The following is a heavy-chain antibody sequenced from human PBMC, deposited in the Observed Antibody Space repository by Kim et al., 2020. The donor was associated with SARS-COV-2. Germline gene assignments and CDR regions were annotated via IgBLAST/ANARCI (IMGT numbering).Heavy chain of an antibody. Sequence: SETLSLTCTVSGGSISSYYWSWIRQPPGKGLEWIGYIYYSGSTNYNPSLKSRVTISVDTSKNQFSLKLSSVTAADTAVYYCARDVGYGDLWLGGQNWFDPWGQGTLVTVSS. J-gene: IGHJ5*02. V-gene: IGHV4-59*01. CDR2: IYYSGST. CDR3: ARDVGYGDLWLGGQNWFDP. CDR1: GGSISSYY. D-gene: IGHD4-17*01.